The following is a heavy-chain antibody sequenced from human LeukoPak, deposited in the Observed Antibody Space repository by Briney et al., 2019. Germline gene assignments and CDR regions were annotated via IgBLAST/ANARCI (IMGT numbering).Heavy chain of an antibody. V-gene: IGHV3-21*01. CDR2: ISSNSSYI. D-gene: IGHD3-3*01. J-gene: IGHJ6*02. Sequence: GGSLRLSCAASGFTFSSYSMNWVRQAPGKGLEWVSSISSNSSYIYYADSVKGRFTISRDNAKNSLYLQMNSLRAEDTAVYYCARDRKLRFLEWYKGPTYYYGMDVWGQGTTVTVSS. CDR1: GFTFSSYS. CDR3: ARDRKLRFLEWYKGPTYYYGMDV.